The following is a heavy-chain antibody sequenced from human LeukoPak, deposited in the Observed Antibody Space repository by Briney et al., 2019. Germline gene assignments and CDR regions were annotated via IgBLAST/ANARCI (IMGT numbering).Heavy chain of an antibody. J-gene: IGHJ5*02. CDR3: ARGVYGDYGENWFDP. CDR2: ISSSSSTI. Sequence: RGSLRLSCAASGFTFSSYSMNWVRQAPGKGLEWVSYISSSSSTIYYADSVKGRFTISRDNAKNSLYLQMNSLRAEDTAVYYCARGVYGDYGENWFDPWGQGTLVTVSS. D-gene: IGHD4-17*01. CDR1: GFTFSSYS. V-gene: IGHV3-48*04.